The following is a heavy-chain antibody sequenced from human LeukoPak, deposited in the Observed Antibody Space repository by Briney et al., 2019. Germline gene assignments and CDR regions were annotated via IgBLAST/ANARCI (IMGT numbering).Heavy chain of an antibody. CDR1: GFTLSNYG. CDR3: ARESSLTGAYFDW. Sequence: GGSLRLSCAASGFTLSNYGMHWVCQAPGKGLEWVAVIWYDGTNKQYVDSVKGRFTISRDNSENTLYLQMNSLRDEDTAVYYCARESSLTGAYFDWWGQGTLVTVSS. D-gene: IGHD3-10*01. V-gene: IGHV3-33*01. CDR2: IWYDGTNK. J-gene: IGHJ4*02.